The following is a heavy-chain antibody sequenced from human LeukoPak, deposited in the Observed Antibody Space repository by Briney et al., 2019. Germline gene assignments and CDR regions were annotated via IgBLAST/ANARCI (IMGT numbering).Heavy chain of an antibody. D-gene: IGHD2-2*01. Sequence: PGGSLRLSCAASGFTVSSNYMSWVRQAPGKGLEWVSVIYSGGSTYYADSVKGRFTISRDNSKNTLYLQMNSLRAEDTAVYYCARDRHIVVVPAARTGDGPPHGMDVWGKGTTVTVSS. V-gene: IGHV3-66*02. CDR3: ARDRHIVVVPAARTGDGPPHGMDV. CDR2: IYSGGST. CDR1: GFTVSSNY. J-gene: IGHJ6*04.